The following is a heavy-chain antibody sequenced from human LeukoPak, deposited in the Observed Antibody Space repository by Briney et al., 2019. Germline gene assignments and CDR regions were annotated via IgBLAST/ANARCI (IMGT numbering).Heavy chain of an antibody. J-gene: IGHJ3*02. CDR1: GFTFNSFV. CDR3: AKDRGADSSGWSTNGLDI. CDR2: ISGTGAST. D-gene: IGHD6-19*01. V-gene: IGHV3-23*01. Sequence: PGGSLRLSCAASGFTFNSFVMNWVRQAPGKGLEWVSSISGTGASTYYADSVKGRFTISRDNSKNTLYLQMNSLRVEDTALYYCAKDRGADSSGWSTNGLDIWGQGTTVTVSS.